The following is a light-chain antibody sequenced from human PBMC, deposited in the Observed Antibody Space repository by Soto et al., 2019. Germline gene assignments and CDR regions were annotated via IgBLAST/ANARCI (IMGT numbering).Light chain of an antibody. Sequence: QSALTQPASVSGSPGQSITISCTGTSSDVGGYNYVSWYQQHPGKAPKLMIYEVSNRPSGVSNRFSGSKSGNTASLTISGLQAEDEADYYCSSYTSISPYVFGPVTKVTVL. CDR3: SSYTSISPYV. CDR2: EVS. J-gene: IGLJ1*01. V-gene: IGLV2-14*01. CDR1: SSDVGGYNY.